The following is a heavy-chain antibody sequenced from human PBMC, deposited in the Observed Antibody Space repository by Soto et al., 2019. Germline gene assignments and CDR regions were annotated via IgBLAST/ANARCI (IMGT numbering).Heavy chain of an antibody. CDR2: INPGNVNSNI. CDR1: GYSFFNYA. J-gene: IGHJ4*02. D-gene: IGHD6-19*01. Sequence: XSGKLSCKASGYSFFNYAIHWVRQAPGQGLEWMGWINPGNVNSNIRYAQKFQGRVTFTTDTSAKTAYIEMSSLTSEDTAVYYCARVFGLYSSGWYAFWGQGTLVTVSS. V-gene: IGHV1-3*01. CDR3: ARVFGLYSSGWYAF.